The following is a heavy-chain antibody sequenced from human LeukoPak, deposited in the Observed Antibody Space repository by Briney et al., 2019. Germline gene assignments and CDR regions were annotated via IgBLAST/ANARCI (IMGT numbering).Heavy chain of an antibody. CDR3: ARESVDFWSGYRLYYFDY. CDR1: GGTFSNYA. CDR2: IIPIFGTA. Sequence: ASVKVSCKASGGTFSNYAISWVRQAPGQGLEWMGGIIPIFGTANYAQKFQGRVTITADESTSTAYMELSSLRSEDTAVYYCARESVDFWSGYRLYYFDYWGQGTLATVSS. D-gene: IGHD3-3*01. V-gene: IGHV1-69*01. J-gene: IGHJ4*02.